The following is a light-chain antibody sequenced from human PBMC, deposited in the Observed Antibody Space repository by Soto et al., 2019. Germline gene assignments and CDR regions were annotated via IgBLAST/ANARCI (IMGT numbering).Light chain of an antibody. V-gene: IGLV1-40*01. Sequence: QSVLTQPPSVSGAPGQTITISCTGSSSNIGAGYDVHWYQQLPGRAPKLLIYGNNNRPSGVPDRFSGSKSGTSVSLAITGLRGEDEADYHCQSYDSTLSARDVFGTGTKVTVL. CDR2: GNN. J-gene: IGLJ1*01. CDR1: SSNIGAGYD. CDR3: QSYDSTLSARDV.